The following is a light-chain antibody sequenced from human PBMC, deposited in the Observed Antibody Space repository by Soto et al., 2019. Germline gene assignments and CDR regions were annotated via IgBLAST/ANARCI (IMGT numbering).Light chain of an antibody. CDR3: CSYARSSTYV. CDR1: SSDVGSYNL. CDR2: EGS. V-gene: IGLV2-23*01. J-gene: IGLJ1*01. Sequence: QSALTQPASVSGSPGQSITIACTGTSSDVGSYNLVSWYQQRPGKAPKLIIYEGSNRPSGVSIRFSASKSGNTASLTISGLQAEDEADYYCCSYARSSTYVFGSGTKLTVL.